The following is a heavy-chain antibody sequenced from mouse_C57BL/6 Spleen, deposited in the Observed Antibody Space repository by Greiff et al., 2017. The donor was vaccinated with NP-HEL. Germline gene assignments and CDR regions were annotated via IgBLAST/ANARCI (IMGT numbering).Heavy chain of an antibody. Sequence: VQLQPGAELVMPGASVKLSCKASGYTFTSYWMHWVKQRPGQGLEWIGEIDPSDSYTNYNQKFKGKSTLTVDKSSSTAYMQLSSLTSEDSAVYYCARGWLRGYFDVWGTGTTVTVSS. V-gene: IGHV1-69*01. D-gene: IGHD2-2*01. CDR2: IDPSDSYT. CDR3: ARGWLRGYFDV. J-gene: IGHJ1*03. CDR1: GYTFTSYW.